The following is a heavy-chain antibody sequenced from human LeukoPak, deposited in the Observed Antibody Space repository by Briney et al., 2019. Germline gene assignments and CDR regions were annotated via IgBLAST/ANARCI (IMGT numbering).Heavy chain of an antibody. J-gene: IGHJ4*02. D-gene: IGHD6-19*01. V-gene: IGHV4-59*01. CDR1: GGTISSYY. CDR3: ARATTTGWYADY. Sequence: SETLSLTCTVSGGTISSYYWSWIRQPPGKGLEWIGYIYYSGSTNYNPSLYSRVTISVDTSKNQFSLILSSVTAADTAVYHCARATTTGWYADYWGQGTLVTVSS. CDR2: IYYSGST.